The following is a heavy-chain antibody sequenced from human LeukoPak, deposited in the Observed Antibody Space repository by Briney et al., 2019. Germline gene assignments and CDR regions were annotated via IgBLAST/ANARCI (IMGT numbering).Heavy chain of an antibody. CDR2: ISGSGAST. D-gene: IGHD5-18*01. CDR1: GFTFSNYA. J-gene: IGHJ4*02. V-gene: IGHV3-23*01. Sequence: PGGSLRLSCAASGFTFSNYAMSWARQAPGKRLEWVSAISGSGASTYYADSVKGRFTISRDNSKNTLYLQMNSLIAEDTAVYYCTKGTIWLPFDYWGQGTLVTVSS. CDR3: TKGTIWLPFDY.